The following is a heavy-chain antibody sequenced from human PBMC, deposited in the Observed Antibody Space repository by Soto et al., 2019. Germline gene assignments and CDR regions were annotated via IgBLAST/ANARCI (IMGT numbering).Heavy chain of an antibody. Sequence: QVQLQQWGAGLLKPSETLSLTCAVYGGSFSGYYWSWIRQPPGKGLEWIGEINHSGSTNYNPSLKSRVTISVDTSKNQFSLKLSSVTAADTAVYYCARARSGYYYVPFDYWGQVTLVTVSS. J-gene: IGHJ4*02. CDR3: ARARSGYYYVPFDY. V-gene: IGHV4-34*01. D-gene: IGHD3-22*01. CDR1: GGSFSGYY. CDR2: INHSGST.